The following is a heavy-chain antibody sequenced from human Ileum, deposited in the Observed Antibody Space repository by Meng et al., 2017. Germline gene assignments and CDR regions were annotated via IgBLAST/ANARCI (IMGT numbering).Heavy chain of an antibody. D-gene: IGHD2-21*01. CDR1: GGSISGGTW. CDR2: FHPGSGA. V-gene: IGHV4-4*02. J-gene: IGHJ4*02. CDR3: AKNGAYCLES. Sequence: QGPWRAAGLGLVKPSGTLSLTCAVLGGSISGGTWCSWVRPPPGKGLQWIGQFHPGSGAAYNPSLETRVTISVDTSKNQFSLELTSVTAADTAVYYCAKNGAYCLESWGKGTLVTVSS.